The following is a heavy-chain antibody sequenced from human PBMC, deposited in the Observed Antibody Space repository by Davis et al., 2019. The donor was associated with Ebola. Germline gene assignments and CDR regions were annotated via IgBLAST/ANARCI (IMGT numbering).Heavy chain of an antibody. CDR1: GFTFSSSA. D-gene: IGHD1-14*01. Sequence: SVTVSCKASGFTFSSSAMQWVRQARGQRLEWIGWIVVGSGDTNYAPKFQGRVTITRDMSTSTSYLDLSNLRPEDTAVYYCAASAGTVGKFDYWGQGTLVTVSS. CDR3: AASAGTVGKFDY. V-gene: IGHV1-58*02. CDR2: IVVGSGDT. J-gene: IGHJ4*02.